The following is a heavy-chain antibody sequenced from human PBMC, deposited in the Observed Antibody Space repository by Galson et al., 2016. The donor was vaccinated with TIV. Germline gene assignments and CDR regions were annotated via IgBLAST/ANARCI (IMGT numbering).Heavy chain of an antibody. D-gene: IGHD3-10*01. J-gene: IGHJ4*02. V-gene: IGHV1-3*04. CDR2: INTGNGNT. CDR1: GYTFICSA. Sequence: SVKVSCKASGYTFICSAIHWVRQAPGQGLEWMGWINTGNGNTKYSQKFQARVAITRDISASTVYMALNSLRSEDTAVYFCARDIPGTAKYFDFWGQGTPVTVAS. CDR3: ARDIPGTAKYFDF.